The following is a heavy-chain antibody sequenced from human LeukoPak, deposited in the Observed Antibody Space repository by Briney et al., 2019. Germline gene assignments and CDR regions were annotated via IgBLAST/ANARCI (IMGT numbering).Heavy chain of an antibody. CDR3: AREESWSFDY. V-gene: IGHV3-30-3*01. D-gene: IGHD6-13*01. Sequence: GGPLRLSCAASGFTFSSYAMHWVRQAPGKGLEWVAVISYDGSNKYYADSVKGRFTISRDNSKNTLYLQMNSLRAEDTAVYYCAREESWSFDYWGQGTLVTVSS. CDR1: GFTFSSYA. CDR2: ISYDGSNK. J-gene: IGHJ4*02.